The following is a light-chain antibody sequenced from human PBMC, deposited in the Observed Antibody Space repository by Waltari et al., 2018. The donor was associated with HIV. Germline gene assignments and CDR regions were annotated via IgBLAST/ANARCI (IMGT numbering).Light chain of an antibody. CDR2: DVS. J-gene: IGLJ2*01. CDR1: SSDVGDYNS. CDR3: SSYAGINTYVL. Sequence: QSALTQPRSVSGSPGQSVTISCTGTSSDVGDYNSVSWYQQHPGKAPKLMIYDVSKWPSGVPDRFSGSKSGNTASLTISGLQAEDEANYYCSSYAGINTYVLFGGGTKLTVL. V-gene: IGLV2-11*01.